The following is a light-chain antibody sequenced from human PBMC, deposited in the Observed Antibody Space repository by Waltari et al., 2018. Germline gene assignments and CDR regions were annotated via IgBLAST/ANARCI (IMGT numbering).Light chain of an antibody. J-gene: IGKJ1*01. CDR1: QGISSY. V-gene: IGKV1-8*01. Sequence: DIVTITCRASQGISSYLAWYQQKPGKAPKLLIYAASTLQSGVPSRFSGSGSGTDFTLTISCLQSEDFATYYCQQYYSYPWTFGQGTKVEIK. CDR2: AAS. CDR3: QQYYSYPWT.